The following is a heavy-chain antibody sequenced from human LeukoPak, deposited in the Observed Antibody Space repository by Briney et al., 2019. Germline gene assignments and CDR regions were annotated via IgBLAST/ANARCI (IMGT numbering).Heavy chain of an antibody. D-gene: IGHD6-19*01. CDR2: ISGSGGTT. CDR1: GFTFSSYA. J-gene: IGHJ4*02. V-gene: IGHV3-23*01. Sequence: GGSLRLSCGASGFTFSSYAMSWVRQAPGKGLEWVSSISGSGGTTHYADSVKGRFTISRDNSKNTLSLQMNSLRAEDTAVYYCAKVSLRWLVLSPFDYWGQGTLVTVSP. CDR3: AKVSLRWLVLSPFDY.